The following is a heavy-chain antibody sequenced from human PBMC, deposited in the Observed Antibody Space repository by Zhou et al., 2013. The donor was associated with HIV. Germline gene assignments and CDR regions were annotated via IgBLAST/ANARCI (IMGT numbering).Heavy chain of an antibody. CDR2: ISGNNGNT. Sequence: QVQLVQSGAEVKKPGASVKVSCKASGYTFNTYDIGWVRQAPGQGLEWMGWISGNNGNTKYAQKFQGRVTMTTDTSTSTAYMEVRSLRSDDTAVYFCARALSTRWIGGGFFYMDVWGKGTTVTVS. J-gene: IGHJ6*03. CDR3: ARALSTRWIGGGFFYMDV. D-gene: IGHD6-19*01. V-gene: IGHV1-18*01. CDR1: GYTFNTYD.